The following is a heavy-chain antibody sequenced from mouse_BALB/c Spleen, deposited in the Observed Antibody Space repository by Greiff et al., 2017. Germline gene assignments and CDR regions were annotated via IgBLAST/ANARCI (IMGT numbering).Heavy chain of an antibody. J-gene: IGHJ3*01. V-gene: IGHV5-9-4*01. CDR2: ISSGGSYT. CDR3: ARDYYGSSYGFAY. CDR1: GFTFSSYA. D-gene: IGHD1-1*01. Sequence: EVQLQESGGGLVKPGGSLKLSCAASGFTFSSYAMSWVRQSPEKRLEWVAEISSGGSYTYYPDTVTGRFTISRDNAKNTLYLEMSSLRSEDTAMYYCARDYYGSSYGFAYWGQGTLVTVSA.